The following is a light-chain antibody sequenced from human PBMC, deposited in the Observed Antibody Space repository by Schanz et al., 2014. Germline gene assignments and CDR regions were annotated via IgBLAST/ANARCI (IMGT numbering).Light chain of an antibody. CDR1: NSDVGGYNH. V-gene: IGLV2-14*01. CDR3: SSYTSSSSWV. Sequence: QSALTQPASVSGSPGQSITISCTGTNSDVGGYNHVSWYQQYPGKAPKLMIYDVNNRPSGVSNRFSGSKSGNTASLTISGLQAEDEADYYCSSYTSSSSWVFGGGTKLTVL. CDR2: DVN. J-gene: IGLJ3*02.